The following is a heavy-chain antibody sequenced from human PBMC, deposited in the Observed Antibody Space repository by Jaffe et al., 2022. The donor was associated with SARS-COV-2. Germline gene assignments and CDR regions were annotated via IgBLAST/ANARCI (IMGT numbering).Heavy chain of an antibody. CDR2: IYSGDNT. CDR3: ARGGYGMSWAFDI. Sequence: EVQLVESGGGLIQPGGSLRLSCAASGFSVDSNYMTWVRQAPGKGLDWVSLIYSGDNTAYAHSVRGRFTISRDNSKNTLYLQMNSLRAEDTAVYYCARGGYGMSWAFDIWGQGTMVTVSS. D-gene: IGHD5-18*01. CDR1: GFSVDSNY. J-gene: IGHJ3*02. V-gene: IGHV3-53*01.